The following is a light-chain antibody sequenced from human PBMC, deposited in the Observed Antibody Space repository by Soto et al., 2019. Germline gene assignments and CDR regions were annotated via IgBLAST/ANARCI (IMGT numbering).Light chain of an antibody. V-gene: IGKV2-28*01. CDR3: MQALQTPAT. Sequence: DIVMTQSPLSLPVTPGEPASISCRSSQSLLHSNGHSYLDWYLQKPGQSPQLLIYLHSNRASGVPDRFSGSGSGTVFTLKISRVEAEDVGVYYCMQALQTPATFGQGTKLEIK. CDR2: LHS. J-gene: IGKJ2*01. CDR1: QSLLHSNGHSY.